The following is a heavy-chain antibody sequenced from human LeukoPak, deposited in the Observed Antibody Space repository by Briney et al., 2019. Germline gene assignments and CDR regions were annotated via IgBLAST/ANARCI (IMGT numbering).Heavy chain of an antibody. D-gene: IGHD4-17*01. CDR3: ARLDYGAYRGAFDV. J-gene: IGHJ3*01. Sequence: GESLKISCKGSGYTFSSYWIGWVRQMPGKGLEWMGIIYPGDSDTRYSPSLQGQVTISVDKSISTAYLQWGSLKASDTAMYYCARLDYGAYRGAFDVWGQGTMVTVSS. V-gene: IGHV5-51*01. CDR2: IYPGDSDT. CDR1: GYTFSSYW.